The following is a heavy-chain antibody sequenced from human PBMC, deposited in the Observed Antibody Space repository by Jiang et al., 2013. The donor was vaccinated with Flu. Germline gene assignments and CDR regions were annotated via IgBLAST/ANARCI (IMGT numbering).Heavy chain of an antibody. CDR2: IGDSGVKT. CDR1: GFTFSSYA. Sequence: VQLVESGGGLVQPGGSLRLSCAASGFTFSSYAMTWVRQAPGKGLQWVSTIGDSGVKTYYADSVRGRFTISRDSSKNTLYLQMNSLRAENTAVYYCAKDGDDNYPPNSFDVWAKGQWSPSLQ. CDR3: AKDGDDNYPPNSFDV. D-gene: IGHD3-22*01. V-gene: IGHV3-23*04. J-gene: IGHJ3*01.